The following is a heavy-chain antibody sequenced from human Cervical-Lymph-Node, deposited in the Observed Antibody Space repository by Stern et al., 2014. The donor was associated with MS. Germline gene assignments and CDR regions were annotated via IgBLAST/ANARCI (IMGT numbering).Heavy chain of an antibody. J-gene: IGHJ4*02. CDR1: GGSVSNYY. CDR3: ARDLGVWGSHRQGYFDF. CDR2: VYNTGST. D-gene: IGHD3-16*02. Sequence: QVQLQESGPGLVKPSETLSLTCTVSGGSVSNYYWNWIRQPPGKELEWIAHVYNTGSTNFNPSLKSRLSISLNTSKNQFTLRLSSVTAADTAIYYCARDLGVWGSHRQGYFDFWGQGIPVIVSS. V-gene: IGHV4-59*02.